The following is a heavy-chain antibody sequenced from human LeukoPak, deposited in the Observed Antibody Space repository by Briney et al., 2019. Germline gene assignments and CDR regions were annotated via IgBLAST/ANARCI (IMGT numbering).Heavy chain of an antibody. V-gene: IGHV4-59*01. CDR2: IYYSGSS. CDR3: ARVPRSYYYYYMDV. Sequence: SETLSLTCNVSGGSISGYHWSWTRQPPGKGLEWLGYIYYSGSSNYNPSLKSRVTMSADTSKNQFSLKLSSATAADTAVYYCARVPRSYYYYYMDVWGKGTTVTVSS. CDR1: GGSISGYH. J-gene: IGHJ6*03.